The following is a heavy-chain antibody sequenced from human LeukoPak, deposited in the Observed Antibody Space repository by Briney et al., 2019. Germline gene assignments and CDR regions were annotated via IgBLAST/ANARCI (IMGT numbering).Heavy chain of an antibody. V-gene: IGHV3-23*01. Sequence: GGSLRLSCAASGFTFSSYAMTWVRQAPGKGLEWVSAVSGSGGTTYYADSVKGRFTISRDNSKNTLYLQMNSLRAEDTAVYYCASDRSRETHDAFDIWGQGTMVTVSS. D-gene: IGHD3-22*01. CDR2: VSGSGGTT. J-gene: IGHJ3*02. CDR3: ASDRSRETHDAFDI. CDR1: GFTFSSYA.